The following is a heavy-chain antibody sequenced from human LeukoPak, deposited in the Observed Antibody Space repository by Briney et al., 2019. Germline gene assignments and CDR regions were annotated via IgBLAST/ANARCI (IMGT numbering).Heavy chain of an antibody. CDR1: GFTVSSNY. D-gene: IGHD3-3*01. CDR3: ARDQGLWSDTALDY. V-gene: IGHV3-7*01. Sequence: GGSLRLSCAASGFTVSSNYMSWVRQAPGKGLEWVANIKQDGSEKYYVDSVKGRFTISRDNAKNSLYLQMISLRAEDTAVYYCARDQGLWSDTALDYWGLGTLVTVSS. CDR2: IKQDGSEK. J-gene: IGHJ4*02.